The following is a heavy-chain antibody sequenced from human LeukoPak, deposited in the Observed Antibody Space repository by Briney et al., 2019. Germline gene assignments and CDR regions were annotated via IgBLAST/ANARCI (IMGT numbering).Heavy chain of an antibody. Sequence: SETLSLICAVYGGSFSGYYWSWIRQPPGKGLEWIGEINHSGSTNYNPSLKSRVTISVDTSKNQFSLKLSSVTAADTAVYYCARVSYSSSWYRERGVVDYWGQGTLVTVSS. J-gene: IGHJ4*02. D-gene: IGHD6-13*01. V-gene: IGHV4-34*01. CDR3: ARVSYSSSWYRERGVVDY. CDR2: INHSGST. CDR1: GGSFSGYY.